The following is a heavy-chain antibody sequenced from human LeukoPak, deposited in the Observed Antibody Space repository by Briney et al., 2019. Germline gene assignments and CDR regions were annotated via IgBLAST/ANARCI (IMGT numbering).Heavy chain of an antibody. J-gene: IGHJ4*02. CDR2: INHSGST. CDR3: ARGNSKSGSYSVEY. CDR1: GGAFSGYY. V-gene: IGHV4-34*01. D-gene: IGHD1-26*01. Sequence: PSETLSFTCAVYGGAFSGYYWSWIRQPPGKRLEWIGEINHSGSTNYNPSLKSRVTISVDTSKNQFSLKLSSVTAADTAVYYCARGNSKSGSYSVEYWGQGTLVTVSS.